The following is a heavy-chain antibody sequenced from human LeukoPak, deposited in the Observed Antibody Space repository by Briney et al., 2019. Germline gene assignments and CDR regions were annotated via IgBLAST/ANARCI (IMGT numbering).Heavy chain of an antibody. Sequence: ASVKVSCTASGYTFTSYGISWVRQAPGQGLEWMGWISAYNGNTNYAQKFQGRVTITADESTSTAYMELSSLRSEDTAVYYCASTYYYGSGSYYYYYYMDVWGKGTTVTISS. J-gene: IGHJ6*03. CDR1: GYTFTSYG. CDR2: ISAYNGNT. D-gene: IGHD3-10*01. CDR3: ASTYYYGSGSYYYYYYMDV. V-gene: IGHV1-18*01.